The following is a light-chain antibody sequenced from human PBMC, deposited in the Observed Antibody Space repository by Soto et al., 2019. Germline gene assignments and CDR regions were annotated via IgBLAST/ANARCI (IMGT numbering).Light chain of an antibody. V-gene: IGKV3-20*01. Sequence: EIVLTQSPGTLPLSPGESATLPCRASQRISSDNFAWYQQRPGQAPRLLIYGASRRATGIPDKFSGSGSGTDFTLTISRLEPEDFAVYYCQQYDNSPFTFGQGTRLEIK. CDR1: QRISSDN. CDR3: QQYDNSPFT. CDR2: GAS. J-gene: IGKJ5*01.